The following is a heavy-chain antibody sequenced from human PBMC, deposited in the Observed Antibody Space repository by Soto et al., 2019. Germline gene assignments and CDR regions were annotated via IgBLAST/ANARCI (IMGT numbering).Heavy chain of an antibody. CDR3: ARARTDAGYCTNWLDP. J-gene: IGHJ5*02. Sequence: SVKVSCKASGGTFGSDAITWVRQAPGQGLEWVGRIIPIFGTTNYAQNLQGRVTMSADKATLTSYMELHSLTSDDTALYYCARARTDAGYCTNWLDPWGQGTQVTVSS. V-gene: IGHV1-69*06. CDR1: GGTFGSDA. D-gene: IGHD2-21*02. CDR2: IIPIFGTT.